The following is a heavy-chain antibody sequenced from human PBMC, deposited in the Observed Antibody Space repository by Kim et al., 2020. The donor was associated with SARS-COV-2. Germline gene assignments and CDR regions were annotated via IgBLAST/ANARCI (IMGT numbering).Heavy chain of an antibody. CDR1: GYTFTSYG. Sequence: ASVKVSCKASGYTFTSYGISWVRQAPGQGLEWMGWISAYNGNTNYAQKLQGRVTMTTDTSTSTAYMELRSLRSDDTAVYYCAREKAYIVLVVYERVCMDVWGQGTTVTVSS. V-gene: IGHV1-18*01. CDR3: AREKAYIVLVVYERVCMDV. D-gene: IGHD2-8*02. CDR2: ISAYNGNT. J-gene: IGHJ6*02.